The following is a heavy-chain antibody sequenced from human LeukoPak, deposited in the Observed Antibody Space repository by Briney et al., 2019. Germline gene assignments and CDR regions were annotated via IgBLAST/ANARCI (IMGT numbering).Heavy chain of an antibody. J-gene: IGHJ3*02. D-gene: IGHD3-10*01. CDR2: INHSGST. V-gene: IGHV4-34*01. CDR1: GGSFSGYY. Sequence: QSSETLSLTCAVYGGSFSGYYWSWIRQPPGKGLEWIGEINHSGSTNYNPSLKSRVTISVDTSKNQFSLKLSSVTAADTAVYYCARLYGDDAFDIWGQGTMVTVSS. CDR3: ARLYGDDAFDI.